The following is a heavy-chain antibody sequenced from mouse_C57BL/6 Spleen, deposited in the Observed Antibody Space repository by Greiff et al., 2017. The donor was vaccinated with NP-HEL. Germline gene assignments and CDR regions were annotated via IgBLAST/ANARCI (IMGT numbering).Heavy chain of an antibody. V-gene: IGHV5-6*02. J-gene: IGHJ2*01. CDR3: ARQGGHYGSSSYYFDY. Sequence: EVMLVESGGDLVKPGGSLKLSCAASGFTFSSYGMSWVRQTPDKRLEWVATISSGGSYTYYPDSVKGRFTISRDNAKNTLYLQMSSLKSEDTAMYYCARQGGHYGSSSYYFDYWGQGTTLTVSS. CDR2: ISSGGSYT. CDR1: GFTFSSYG. D-gene: IGHD1-1*01.